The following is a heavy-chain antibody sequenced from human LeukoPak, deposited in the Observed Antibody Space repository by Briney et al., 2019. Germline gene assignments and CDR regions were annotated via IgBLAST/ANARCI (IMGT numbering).Heavy chain of an antibody. J-gene: IGHJ6*02. CDR1: GGTFSSYA. D-gene: IGHD2-2*01. V-gene: IGHV1-69*13. Sequence: SVKVSCKASGGTFSSYAISWVRQAPGQGLEWMGGIIPIFGTANYAQKFQGRVTITADESTSTAYMELSSLRSEDTAVYYCARGIPYCSSTSCPDYYYGMDVWGQGATVTVSS. CDR2: IIPIFGTA. CDR3: ARGIPYCSSTSCPDYYYGMDV.